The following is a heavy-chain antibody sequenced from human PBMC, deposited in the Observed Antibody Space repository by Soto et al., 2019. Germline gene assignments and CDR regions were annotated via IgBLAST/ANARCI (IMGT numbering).Heavy chain of an antibody. Sequence: GGSLRLSCAASGFTFSSYGMHWVRQAPGKGLEWVAVISYDGSNKYYADSVKGRFTISRDNSKNTLYLQMNSLRAEDTAVYYCAKGREGYCSGGSCYGLGMDVWGQGTTVTVSS. CDR1: GFTFSSYG. D-gene: IGHD2-15*01. CDR2: ISYDGSNK. J-gene: IGHJ6*02. CDR3: AKGREGYCSGGSCYGLGMDV. V-gene: IGHV3-30*18.